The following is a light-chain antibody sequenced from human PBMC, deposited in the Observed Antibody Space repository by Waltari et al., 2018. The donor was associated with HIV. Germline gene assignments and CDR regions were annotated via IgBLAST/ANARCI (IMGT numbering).Light chain of an antibody. CDR3: GTWDTSLGAGV. V-gene: IGLV1-51*01. CDR2: DND. CDR1: SSKFGNDF. Sequence: QSVLTQPPSVSAAPGQKVTISCSGSSSKFGNDFVSWYQHLPGAAPKLLINDNDKPPSVTSDRSGGSECGTSATLGITGLQTGDEADYYCGTWDTSLGAGVFGGGTKLTVL. J-gene: IGLJ3*02.